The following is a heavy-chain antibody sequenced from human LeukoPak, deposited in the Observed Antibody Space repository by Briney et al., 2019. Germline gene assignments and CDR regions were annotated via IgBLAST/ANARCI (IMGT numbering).Heavy chain of an antibody. D-gene: IGHD3-22*01. Sequence: SETLSLTCTVSGGSISGYYWSWIRQPAGKGLEWLGRVYSSGSTKYNPSLESRVTISVDTSKNQFSLKLSSVTAADTAVYYCARSHPDYYDSSGYLFDYWGQGTLVTVSS. CDR2: VYSSGST. V-gene: IGHV4-4*07. CDR1: GGSISGYY. J-gene: IGHJ4*02. CDR3: ARSHPDYYDSSGYLFDY.